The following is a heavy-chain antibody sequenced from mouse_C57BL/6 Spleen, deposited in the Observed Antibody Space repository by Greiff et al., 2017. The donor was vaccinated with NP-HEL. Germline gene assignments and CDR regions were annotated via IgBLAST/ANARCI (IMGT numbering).Heavy chain of an antibody. CDR3: AGYDYDLSWFAY. V-gene: IGHV1-59*01. CDR2: IDPSDSYT. D-gene: IGHD2-4*01. CDR1: GYTFTSYW. Sequence: VQLQQPGAELVRPGTSVKLSCKASGYTFTSYWMHWVKQRPGQGLEWIGVIDPSDSYTNYNQKFKGKATLTVDTSSSTAYMQLSSLTSEDSAVYYCAGYDYDLSWFAYWGQGTLVTVSA. J-gene: IGHJ3*01.